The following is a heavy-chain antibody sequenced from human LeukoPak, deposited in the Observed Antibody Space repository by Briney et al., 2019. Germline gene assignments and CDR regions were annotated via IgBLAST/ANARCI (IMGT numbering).Heavy chain of an antibody. Sequence: GGSLRLSCAASGFTVSSNYMSWVRQAPGKRLEWVSVIYSGGSTYYADSVKGRFTISRDNSKNTLYLQMNSLRAEDTAVYYCARDRYGDYPRRYYMDVWGKGTTVTVSS. CDR3: ARDRYGDYPRRYYMDV. D-gene: IGHD4-17*01. V-gene: IGHV3-53*01. CDR2: IYSGGST. J-gene: IGHJ6*03. CDR1: GFTVSSNY.